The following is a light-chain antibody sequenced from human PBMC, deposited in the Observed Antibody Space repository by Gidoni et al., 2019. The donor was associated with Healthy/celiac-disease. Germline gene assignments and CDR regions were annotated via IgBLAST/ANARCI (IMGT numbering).Light chain of an antibody. CDR2: GAS. CDR1: QSVSSSY. J-gene: IGKJ3*01. V-gene: IGKV3-20*01. Sequence: IVLTQSPFTLSLSPGKRATLSCRASQSVSSSYLTWYQQQPGQAPRLLLSGASSRATGLPSRFSGSGSGTDFTLTISTLSLEYFAVYYCQHYGSSLFTFGPGTKVDI. CDR3: QHYGSSLFT.